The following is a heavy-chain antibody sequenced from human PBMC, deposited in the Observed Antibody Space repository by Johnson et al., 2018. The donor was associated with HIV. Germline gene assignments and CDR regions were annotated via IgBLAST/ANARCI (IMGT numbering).Heavy chain of an antibody. CDR3: ARDGSGHAVVVTATRRGYGFGLDM. CDR1: GFTVSSNY. CDR2: LFSGGTT. Sequence: VQLVESGGGLVQPGGSLRLSCAASGFTVSSNYMSWVRQAPGKGLEWVSVLFSGGTTYYADSVKGRFTISRDNSKNTLFLQMNSLRAEDTAVYYCARDGSGHAVVVTATRRGYGFGLDMWGQGTMVTVSS. D-gene: IGHD2-21*02. J-gene: IGHJ3*02. V-gene: IGHV3-66*01.